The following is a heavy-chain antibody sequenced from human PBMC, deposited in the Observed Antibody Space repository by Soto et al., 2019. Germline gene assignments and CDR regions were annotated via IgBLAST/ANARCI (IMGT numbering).Heavy chain of an antibody. Sequence: GGSLRLSCAASGFTFSSYAMHWVRQAPGKGLEWVAVISYDGSNKYYADSVKGRFTISRDNSKNTLYLQMNSLRAEDTAVYYCARGERPSQGSSGGRLKKSNSYYYYGMDVWGQGTTVTVSS. CDR1: GFTFSSYA. V-gene: IGHV3-30-3*01. CDR2: ISYDGSNK. CDR3: ARGERPSQGSSGGRLKKSNSYYYYGMDV. D-gene: IGHD6-19*01. J-gene: IGHJ6*02.